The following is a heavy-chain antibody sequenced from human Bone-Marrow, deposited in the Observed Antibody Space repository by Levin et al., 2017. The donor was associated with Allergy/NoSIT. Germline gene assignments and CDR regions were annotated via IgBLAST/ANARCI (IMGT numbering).Heavy chain of an antibody. CDR2: ISTTGKDI. J-gene: IGHJ5*02. Sequence: AGGSLRLSCEASGFTFNIYEMNWVRQVPGKGLEWVSYISTTGKDINQAESVKGRFTISRDNARNSLYLQMNSLRVEDTGVYYCARQGMHDDSSGLDHWGRGTLVTVSS. CDR3: ARQGMHDDSSGLDH. D-gene: IGHD3-22*01. V-gene: IGHV3-48*03. CDR1: GFTFNIYE.